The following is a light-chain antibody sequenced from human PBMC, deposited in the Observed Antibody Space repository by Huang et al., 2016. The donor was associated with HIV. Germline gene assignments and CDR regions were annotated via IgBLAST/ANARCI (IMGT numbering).Light chain of an antibody. CDR2: GAS. Sequence: IVLTQSPGTLSLSPGERATLSCRASQNINSAYLAWYQQKPGQAPSLLIYGASNRATGVPDRFSGSGSGTDFTLTINRLEPDDFAVFYCQQYDTSPLTFGQGTRLEIK. J-gene: IGKJ5*01. V-gene: IGKV3-20*01. CDR1: QNINSAY. CDR3: QQYDTSPLT.